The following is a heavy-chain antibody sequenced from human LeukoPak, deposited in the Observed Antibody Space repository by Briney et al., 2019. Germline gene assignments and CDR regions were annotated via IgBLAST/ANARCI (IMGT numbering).Heavy chain of an antibody. CDR1: GGSISSHY. CDR2: INYSGST. Sequence: SGTLSLTCTVSGGSISSHYWSWIRQPPGKGLELIGNINYSGSTNYNPYFKCRVAISVDASKTQFSLKLSSVAAADTAVYYCARGWRNWNYGFDTNYMDVGGKGTTVTVSS. V-gene: IGHV4-59*11. J-gene: IGHJ6*03. D-gene: IGHD1-7*01. CDR3: ARGWRNWNYGFDTNYMDV.